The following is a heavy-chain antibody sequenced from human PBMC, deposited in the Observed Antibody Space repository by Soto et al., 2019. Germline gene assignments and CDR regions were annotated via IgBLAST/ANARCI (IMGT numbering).Heavy chain of an antibody. D-gene: IGHD3-16*02. CDR1: GFTFSSYA. J-gene: IGHJ6*02. Sequence: EVQLLESGGGLVQPGGSLSLSCAASGFTFSSYAMSWVRQAPGKGLEWVAAISGSGGSTYYADSVKGRFTISRDNSKNTLYLQMNSLRAEDTAVYYCAKGGSYRPDYYYGMDVWGQGTTVTVSS. V-gene: IGHV3-23*01. CDR3: AKGGSYRPDYYYGMDV. CDR2: ISGSGGST.